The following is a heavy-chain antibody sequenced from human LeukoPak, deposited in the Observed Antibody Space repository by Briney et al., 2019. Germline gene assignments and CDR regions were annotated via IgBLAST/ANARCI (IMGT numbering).Heavy chain of an antibody. Sequence: TGGSLRLSCAASGFTFSDYYMSWIRQAPGKGLEWVSYISSSGSTISYADSVKGRFTISRDNAKNSLYLQMNSLRAEDTAVYYCARGIAAAGDYYFDYWGQGTLVTVSS. CDR2: ISSSGSTI. CDR1: GFTFSDYY. J-gene: IGHJ4*02. D-gene: IGHD6-13*01. V-gene: IGHV3-11*04. CDR3: ARGIAAAGDYYFDY.